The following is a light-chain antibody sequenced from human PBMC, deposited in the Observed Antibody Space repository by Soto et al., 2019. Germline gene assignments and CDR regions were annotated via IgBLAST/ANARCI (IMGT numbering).Light chain of an antibody. V-gene: IGKV3-15*01. CDR3: QQYNMWPHT. J-gene: IGKJ2*01. CDR2: GAF. CDR1: QSVSSK. Sequence: EIVMTQFPATLSVSPGERVTLSCRASQSVSSKFAWFQQKPGQAPRLLIYGAFTRATGIPTRFSGSGSETEFTLTISSLQSEDFAVYYCQQYNMWPHTFGQGTKVDIK.